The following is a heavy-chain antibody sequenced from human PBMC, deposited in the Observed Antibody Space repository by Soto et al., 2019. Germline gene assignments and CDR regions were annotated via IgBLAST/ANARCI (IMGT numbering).Heavy chain of an antibody. CDR1: GGSISSYY. CDR3: ARDTYYYDTSGPHGNYYYGMDV. D-gene: IGHD3-22*01. Sequence: SETLSLTCTVSGGSISSYYWSWIRQPAGKGLEWIGRIYTSGSTNCNPSLKSRVTMSVDTSKNQFSLKLSSVTAADTAVYYCARDTYYYDTSGPHGNYYYGMDVWGQGTTVTVSS. CDR2: IYTSGST. V-gene: IGHV4-4*07. J-gene: IGHJ6*02.